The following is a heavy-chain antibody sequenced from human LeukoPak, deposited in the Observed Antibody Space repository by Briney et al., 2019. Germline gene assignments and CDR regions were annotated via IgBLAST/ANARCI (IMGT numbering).Heavy chain of an antibody. CDR2: ISSSSSYI. Sequence: GGSLRLSCAASGFTFSNYSMNWVRQAPGKGLEWVSSISSSSSYIYYADSVKGRFTISRDNAKNSLYLQMNSLRAEDTAVYYCARDVRPRYYFDYWGQGTLVTVSS. J-gene: IGHJ4*02. V-gene: IGHV3-21*01. CDR1: GFTFSNYS. CDR3: ARDVRPRYYFDY.